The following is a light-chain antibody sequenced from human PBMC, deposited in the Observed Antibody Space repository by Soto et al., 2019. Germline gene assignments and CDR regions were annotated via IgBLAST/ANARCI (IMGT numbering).Light chain of an antibody. J-gene: IGLJ1*01. CDR3: AAWDDSLNGFYV. CDR2: NND. Sequence: QSVLTQPPSASGTPGQRVTISCSGSSCNIGTNTVNWYLQLPGTAPKLLIYNNDQRPSGVPERFSGSKSGTSASLAISGLQSEDEANYYCAAWDDSLNGFYVFGSGTKVTVL. V-gene: IGLV1-44*01. CDR1: SCNIGTNT.